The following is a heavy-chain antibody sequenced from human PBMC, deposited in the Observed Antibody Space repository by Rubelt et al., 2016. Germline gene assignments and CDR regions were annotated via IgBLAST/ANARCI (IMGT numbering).Heavy chain of an antibody. CDR1: GGSISSSSYY. D-gene: IGHD6-13*01. Sequence: QLQLQESGPGLVKPSETLSLTCTVSGGSISSSSYYWGWIRQPPGKGLEWIGSIYYSGSTYYNPSLKSRVTISVDTSKNQFSRKLSSVTAADTAVYYCARVTEGQQLVMPPNWFDPWGQGTLVTVSS. J-gene: IGHJ5*02. V-gene: IGHV4-39*07. CDR3: ARVTEGQQLVMPPNWFDP. CDR2: IYYSGST.